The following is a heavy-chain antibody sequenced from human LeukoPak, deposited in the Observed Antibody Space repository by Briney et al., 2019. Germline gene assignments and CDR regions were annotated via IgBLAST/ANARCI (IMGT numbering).Heavy chain of an antibody. Sequence: SETLSLACAVYGGSFSGYYWSWIRQPPGKGLEWIGEINHSGSTNYNPSLKSRVTISVDTSKNQFSLKLSSVTAADTAVYYCASFRRGVWGQGTTVTVSS. CDR1: GGSFSGYY. V-gene: IGHV4-34*01. D-gene: IGHD3-10*01. CDR3: ASFRRGV. J-gene: IGHJ6*02. CDR2: INHSGST.